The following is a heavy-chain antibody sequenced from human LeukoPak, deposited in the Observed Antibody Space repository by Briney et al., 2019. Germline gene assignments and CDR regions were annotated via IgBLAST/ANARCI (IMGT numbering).Heavy chain of an antibody. CDR2: INHSGST. CDR1: GGSFSGYY. CDR3: ARGRTGYSSSWVFDP. D-gene: IGHD6-13*01. J-gene: IGHJ5*02. V-gene: IGHV4-34*01. Sequence: SETLSLTCAVYGGSFSGYYWSWIRQPPGKGLEWIGEINHSGSTNYNPSLKSRVTISVDTPKNQFSLKLSSVTAADTAVYYCARGRTGYSSSWVFDPWGQGTLVTVSS.